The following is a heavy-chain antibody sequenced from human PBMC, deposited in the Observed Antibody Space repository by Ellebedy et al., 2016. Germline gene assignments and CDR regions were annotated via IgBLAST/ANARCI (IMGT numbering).Heavy chain of an antibody. CDR1: GFTFSSYA. V-gene: IGHV3-7*01. Sequence: GESLKISCAASGFTFSSYAMSWVRQAPGKGLEWVANIKQDGSEKYYVNSVKGRFTISRDNAKNSLYLQMNSLRAEDTAVYYCATYTYSSGWWYFDLWGRGTLVTVSS. J-gene: IGHJ2*01. D-gene: IGHD6-19*01. CDR3: ATYTYSSGWWYFDL. CDR2: IKQDGSEK.